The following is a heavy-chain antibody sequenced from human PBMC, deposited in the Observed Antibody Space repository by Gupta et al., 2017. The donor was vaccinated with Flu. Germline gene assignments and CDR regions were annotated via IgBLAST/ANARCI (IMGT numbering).Heavy chain of an antibody. D-gene: IGHD2-2*01. CDR3: ARAWEVPAATAWFDP. J-gene: IGHJ5*02. CDR2: IYYSGST. V-gene: IGHV4-39*01. Sequence: QPPGKGLEWIGSIYYSGSTYYNPSLKSRVTISVDTSKNQFSLKLSSVTAADTAVYYCARAWEVPAATAWFDPWGQGTLVTVSS.